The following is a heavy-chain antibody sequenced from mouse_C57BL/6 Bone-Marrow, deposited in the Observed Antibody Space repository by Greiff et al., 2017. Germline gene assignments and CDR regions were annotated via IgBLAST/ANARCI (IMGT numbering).Heavy chain of an antibody. CDR3: AGAPYAMDY. CDR2: IYPRSGNT. J-gene: IGHJ4*01. V-gene: IGHV1-81*01. Sequence: VKLMESGAELARPGASVKLSCKASGYTFTSYGISWVKQRTGQGLEWIGEIYPRSGNTYYNETFKGKATLTADKSSSTAYMELRSLTSEDSAVYFCAGAPYAMDYWGQGTSVTVSS. CDR1: GYTFTSYG.